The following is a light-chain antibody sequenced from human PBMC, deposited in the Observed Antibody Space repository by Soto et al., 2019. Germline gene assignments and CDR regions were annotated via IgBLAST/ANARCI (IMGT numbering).Light chain of an antibody. CDR1: QSVSSN. J-gene: IGKJ5*01. Sequence: EIVLTQSPGTLSLSPGERATLSCRASQSVSSNLAWYQQKPVQAPRLLLYGASTRATGIPARFSGSGSGTEFTLTISSLQSEDFAVYYCQQYNNWPPITFGQGTRLEIK. V-gene: IGKV3-15*01. CDR3: QQYNNWPPIT. CDR2: GAS.